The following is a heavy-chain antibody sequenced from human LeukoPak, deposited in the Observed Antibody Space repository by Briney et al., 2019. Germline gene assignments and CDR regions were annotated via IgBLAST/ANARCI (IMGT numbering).Heavy chain of an antibody. Sequence: ASVKVSCKASGGTFSSYAISWVRQAPGQGLEWMGGIIPIFGTANYAQKFQGRVTITADEFTSTAYMELSSLRSEDTAVYYCARAALPPGDIVLMVYENWFDPWGQGTLVTVSS. CDR1: GGTFSSYA. CDR3: ARAALPPGDIVLMVYENWFDP. CDR2: IIPIFGTA. V-gene: IGHV1-69*13. D-gene: IGHD2-8*01. J-gene: IGHJ5*02.